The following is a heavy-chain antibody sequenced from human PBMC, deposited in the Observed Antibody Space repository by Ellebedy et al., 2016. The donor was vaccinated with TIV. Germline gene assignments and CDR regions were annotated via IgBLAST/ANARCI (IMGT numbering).Heavy chain of an antibody. CDR2: MYYSGSS. Sequence: MPSETLSLTCTVSGASISNYYCTWIRQTPGKGLEWIGHMYYSGSSHYNPSLNSRVTISIDTSKTQFSLNMSSVTAADTAVCYSAASESGDSDSWGPGTLVTVSS. CDR1: GASISNYY. J-gene: IGHJ4*02. CDR3: AASESGDSDS. V-gene: IGHV4-59*01. D-gene: IGHD2-21*01.